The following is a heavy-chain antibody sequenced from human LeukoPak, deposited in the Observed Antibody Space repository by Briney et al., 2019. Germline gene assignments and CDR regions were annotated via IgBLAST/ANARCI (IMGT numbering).Heavy chain of an antibody. CDR1: GGSFSGYY. D-gene: IGHD2-21*02. CDR2: INHSGST. Sequence: PSETLSLTCAVYGGSFSGYYWSWIRQPPGKGLEWIGEINHSGSTYYNPSLKSRVTISVDTSKNQFSLKLSSVTAADTAVYYCARLGYCGGDCYFWGQGTLVTVSS. J-gene: IGHJ4*02. CDR3: ARLGYCGGDCYF. V-gene: IGHV4-34*01.